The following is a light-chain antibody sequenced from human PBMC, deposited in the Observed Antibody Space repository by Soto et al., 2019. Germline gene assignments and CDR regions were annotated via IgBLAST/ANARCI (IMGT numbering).Light chain of an antibody. CDR1: SSNIGAGFD. CDR2: GNN. V-gene: IGLV1-40*01. J-gene: IGLJ1*01. CDR3: QSYDSTLSDRYV. Sequence: QSVLTQPPSVSGAPGQRVTISCTGSSSNIGAGFDVHWYQQRPGTAPKLLIVGNNNRPSGVPDRFSGSKSGTSASLAITGLQAEDEGDYYCQSYDSTLSDRYVFGTGTKLTVL.